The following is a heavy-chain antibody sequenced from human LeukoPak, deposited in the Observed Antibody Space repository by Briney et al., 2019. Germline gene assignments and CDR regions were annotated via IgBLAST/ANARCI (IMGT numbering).Heavy chain of an antibody. CDR3: VRQFAS. Sequence: GGSLGLSCAASGFTFSDHIMIWVRQLPGKRLEWVAYVSGSGSTVYYADSVKGRFTISRDNGKSSLYLQMNSLRVEDTALYYCVRQFASWGQGTLVTVSS. CDR2: VSGSGSTV. V-gene: IGHV3-48*01. J-gene: IGHJ4*02. CDR1: GFTFSDHI.